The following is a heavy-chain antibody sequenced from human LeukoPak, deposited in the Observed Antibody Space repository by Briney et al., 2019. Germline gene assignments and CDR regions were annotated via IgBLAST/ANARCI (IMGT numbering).Heavy chain of an antibody. CDR3: ASAYSSGWYGIDY. D-gene: IGHD6-19*01. J-gene: IGHJ4*02. CDR1: GGSISSYY. Sequence: SETLSLTCTVSGGSISSYYWSWIRQPPGKGLEWIGYIYYSGSTNYNPSLKSRVTISVDTSKNQFSLKLSSVTAADTAVYYCASAYSSGWYGIDYWGQGTLVTVSS. V-gene: IGHV4-59*08. CDR2: IYYSGST.